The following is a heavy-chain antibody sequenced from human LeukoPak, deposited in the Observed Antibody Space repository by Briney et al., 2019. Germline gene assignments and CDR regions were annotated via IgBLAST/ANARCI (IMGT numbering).Heavy chain of an antibody. Sequence: PSETLSLTCTVSGGSISSYYWSWLRQPPGKGLEWMGYIYYSGSTNYNPSLKSRVTISVDTSKNQFSLKLSSVTAADTAVYYCARIEYSSSFYYYYYYMDVWGKGTTVTVSS. CDR1: GGSISSYY. CDR2: IYYSGST. CDR3: ARIEYSSSFYYYYYYMDV. D-gene: IGHD6-6*01. J-gene: IGHJ6*03. V-gene: IGHV4-59*01.